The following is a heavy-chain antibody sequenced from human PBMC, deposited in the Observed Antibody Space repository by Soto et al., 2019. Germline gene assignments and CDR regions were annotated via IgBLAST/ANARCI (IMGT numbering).Heavy chain of an antibody. D-gene: IGHD3-22*01. J-gene: IGHJ4*02. CDR1: GLIFTNYA. V-gene: IGHV1-18*04. CDR2: ISANRGNT. CDR3: AAAGNYGSSGRDY. Sequence: ASVKVSCKAFGLIFTNYANSWVRQLPGQRLEWMGSISANRGNTNYVQKLQGSVTMTKVTFTSTAYMELRRPRSDGTAVYYCAAAGNYGSSGRDYWGQDALLAVST.